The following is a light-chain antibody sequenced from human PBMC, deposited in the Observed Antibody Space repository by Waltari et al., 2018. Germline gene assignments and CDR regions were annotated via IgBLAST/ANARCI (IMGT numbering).Light chain of an antibody. CDR1: SSYVGGYNY. Sequence: QSALTQPPSASSSPGQSVTISSTGTSSYVGGYNYLSWYQQHPGKAHKLMLYEVSKRPSGVPDRFSGSKSGNTASLTVSGLQAEDEADYYCSSYAGSNNLVFGGGTKLTVL. CDR2: EVS. V-gene: IGLV2-8*02. CDR3: SSYAGSNNLV. J-gene: IGLJ2*01.